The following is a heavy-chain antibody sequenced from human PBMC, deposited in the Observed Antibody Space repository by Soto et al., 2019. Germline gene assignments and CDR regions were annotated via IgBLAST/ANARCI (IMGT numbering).Heavy chain of an antibody. CDR3: ARDVIGFGDLENYYYGMDV. CDR1: GGSISSGGYY. J-gene: IGHJ6*02. V-gene: IGHV4-31*03. Sequence: QVQLQESGPGLVKPSQTLSLTCTVSGGSISSGGYYWSWIRQHPGKGLEWIGYIYYSGSTYYNPSLKSRVTISVDTSKNQFSLKLSSVTAADTAVYYSARDVIGFGDLENYYYGMDVWGQGTTVTVSS. CDR2: IYYSGST. D-gene: IGHD3-10*01.